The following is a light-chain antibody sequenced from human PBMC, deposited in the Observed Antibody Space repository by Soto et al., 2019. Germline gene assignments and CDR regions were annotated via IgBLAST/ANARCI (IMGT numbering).Light chain of an antibody. CDR1: SSDVGAYNY. Sequence: QSALAQPRSVSGSPGQSVTISCTGTSSDVGAYNYVSWYQQHSGKAPKFMIYDVSKRPSGVPDRFSGSKSGNTASLTISGLQAEDEADYYCCPYAGTYSYVFGTGTKVTVL. CDR3: CPYAGTYSYV. J-gene: IGLJ1*01. CDR2: DVS. V-gene: IGLV2-11*01.